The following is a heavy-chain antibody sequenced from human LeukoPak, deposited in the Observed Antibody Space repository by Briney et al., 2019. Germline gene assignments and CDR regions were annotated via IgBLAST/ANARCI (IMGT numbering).Heavy chain of an antibody. J-gene: IGHJ5*02. CDR3: ARGAGGYRFDP. CDR2: INHSGST. D-gene: IGHD1-1*01. Sequence: SETLSLTCAVYGGSFSGYYWSWIRQPPGKGLEWIGEINHSGSTNYNPSLKSRVTISVDTSKKQFSLKLTSVTAADTAVYYCARGAGGYRFDPWGQGTLVIVSS. V-gene: IGHV4-34*01. CDR1: GGSFSGYY.